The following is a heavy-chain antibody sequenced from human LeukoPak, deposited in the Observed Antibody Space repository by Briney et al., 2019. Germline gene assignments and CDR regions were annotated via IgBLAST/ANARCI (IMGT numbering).Heavy chain of an antibody. CDR2: ISSSSSYI. D-gene: IGHD3-10*01. CDR3: ARFQAMVRGVIPYYFDY. Sequence: GGSLRLSCAASGFTFSSYSMNWVRQAPGKGLEWVSSISSSSSYIYYADSVKGRFTISRDNAKNSLYLQMNSLRAEDTAVYYCARFQAMVRGVIPYYFDYWGQGTLVTVSS. CDR1: GFTFSSYS. V-gene: IGHV3-21*01. J-gene: IGHJ4*02.